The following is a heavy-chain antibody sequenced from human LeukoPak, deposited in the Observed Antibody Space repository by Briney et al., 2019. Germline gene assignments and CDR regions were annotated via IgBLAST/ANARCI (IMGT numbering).Heavy chain of an antibody. CDR1: GGSISSYY. D-gene: IGHD6-13*01. CDR2: IYYSGST. CDR3: ARGGGRQQLVLAIDY. Sequence: SETLSLTCTVSGGSISSYYWSWIRQPPGKGLEWIGYIYYSGSTNYNPSLKSRVTISVDTSKNQFSLKLSSVTAADTAVYYCARGGGRQQLVLAIDYWGQGTLVTVSS. V-gene: IGHV4-59*12. J-gene: IGHJ4*02.